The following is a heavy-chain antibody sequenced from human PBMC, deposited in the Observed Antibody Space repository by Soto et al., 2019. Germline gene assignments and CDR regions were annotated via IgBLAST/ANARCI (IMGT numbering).Heavy chain of an antibody. J-gene: IGHJ5*02. CDR2: IYYSGST. CDR1: GGSISSYY. V-gene: IGHV4-59*08. Sequence: SETLSLTCTVFGGSISSYYWSWIRQPPGKGLEWIGYIYYSGSTNYNPSLKSRVTISVDTSKNQFSLKLSSVTAADTAVYYCARRAAAGTPKENWFDPWGQGTLVTVSS. CDR3: ARRAAAGTPKENWFDP. D-gene: IGHD6-19*01.